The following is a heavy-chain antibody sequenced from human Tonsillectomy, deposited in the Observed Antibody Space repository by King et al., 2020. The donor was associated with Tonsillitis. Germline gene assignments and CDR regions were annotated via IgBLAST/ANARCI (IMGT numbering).Heavy chain of an antibody. J-gene: IGHJ6*02. D-gene: IGHD2-2*01. CDR2: ISSGGTYT. CDR3: ARDLPVPAIHGYYGMDV. V-gene: IGHV3-21*01. Sequence: VQLVESGGGLVKPGGSLRLSCVASGFTLSDYSMNWVRQAPGKGLEWVSFISSGGTYTYYADSLKGSVTISRDNARNSLYRQMNSLTAEDTAVYYCARDLPVPAIHGYYGMDVWGQGTTVTVSS. CDR1: GFTLSDYS.